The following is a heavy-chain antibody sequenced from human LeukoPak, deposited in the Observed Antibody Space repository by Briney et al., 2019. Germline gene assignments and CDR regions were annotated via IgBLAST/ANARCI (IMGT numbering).Heavy chain of an antibody. V-gene: IGHV3-20*04. Sequence: PGGSLRLSCAASGFTFSSYWMSWVRQAPGKGLEWVSGINWNGGSTGYADSVKGRFTISRDNSKNSLYLQMNSLMSEDTALYYFGREDYYDSSGYYYVFDYWGQGTLVTVSS. CDR3: GREDYYDSSGYYYVFDY. CDR2: INWNGGST. J-gene: IGHJ4*02. D-gene: IGHD3-22*01. CDR1: GFTFSSYW.